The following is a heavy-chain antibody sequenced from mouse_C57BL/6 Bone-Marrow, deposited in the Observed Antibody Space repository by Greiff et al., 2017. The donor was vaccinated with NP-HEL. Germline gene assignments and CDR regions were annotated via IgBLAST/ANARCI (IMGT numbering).Heavy chain of an antibody. J-gene: IGHJ4*01. CDR1: GYTFTDYN. Sequence: VQLQQSGPELVKPGASVKMSCKASGYTFTDYNMHWVKQSHGKSLEWIGYINPNNGGTSYNQKFKGKATLTVNKSSSTAYMELRSLTSEDSAVYYCASLYYYGRDYAMDYWGQGTSVTVSS. CDR2: INPNNGGT. D-gene: IGHD1-1*01. V-gene: IGHV1-22*01. CDR3: ASLYYYGRDYAMDY.